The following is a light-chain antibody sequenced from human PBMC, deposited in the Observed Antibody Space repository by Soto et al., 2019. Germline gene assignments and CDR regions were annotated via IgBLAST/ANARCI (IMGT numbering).Light chain of an antibody. Sequence: DIQMTQSPSSLSASVGDRVTITCRASQSISSYLSWYQQKPGNAPKLLIYAASSLQSGVPSRFSGSGSGTDFTLTISSLQPEDFATYYCQQANSFPITFGQGTRLEIK. CDR3: QQANSFPIT. CDR2: AAS. V-gene: IGKV1-39*01. CDR1: QSISSY. J-gene: IGKJ5*01.